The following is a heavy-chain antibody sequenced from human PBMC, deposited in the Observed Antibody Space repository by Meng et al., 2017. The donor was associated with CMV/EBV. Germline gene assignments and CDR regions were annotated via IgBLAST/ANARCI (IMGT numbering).Heavy chain of an antibody. D-gene: IGHD3-22*01. V-gene: IGHV2-26*01. CDR1: GFSLSNARMG. CDR2: IFSNDEK. J-gene: IGHJ3*02. Sequence: SGPTLVKPTETLTLTCTVSGFSLSNARMGVSWIRQPPGKALEWLAHIFSNDEKSYSTSLKSRLTISKDTSKSQVVLTMTNMDPVDTAIYYCARLLSEYYYDSSGYSRTQGDAFDIWGQGTMVTVSS. CDR3: ARLLSEYYYDSSGYSRTQGDAFDI.